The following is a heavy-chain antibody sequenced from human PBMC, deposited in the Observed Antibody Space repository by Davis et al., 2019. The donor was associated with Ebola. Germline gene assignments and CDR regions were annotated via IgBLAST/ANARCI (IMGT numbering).Heavy chain of an antibody. V-gene: IGHV4-34*01. CDR1: GGSFSGYY. CDR2: INHSGST. CDR3: ARGIGLSAFDI. Sequence: MPSETLSLTCAVYGGSFSGYYWSWIRQPPGKGLEWIGEINHSGSTNYNPSLKSRVTISVDTSKNQFSLKLSFVTAADTAVYYCARGIGLSAFDIWGQGTMVTVSS. D-gene: IGHD2-2*03. J-gene: IGHJ3*02.